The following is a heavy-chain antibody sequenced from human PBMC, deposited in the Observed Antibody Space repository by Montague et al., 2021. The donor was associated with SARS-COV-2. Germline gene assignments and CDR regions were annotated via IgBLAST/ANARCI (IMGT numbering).Heavy chain of an antibody. V-gene: IGHV4-59*02. J-gene: IGHJ4*02. CDR3: VRDPAPSGSGTFYDY. CDR1: GDSVSHDF. CDR2: VYYSRSS. D-gene: IGHD1-26*01. Sequence: SETLSLTCTVSGDSVSHDFRTWIRQPPGEGLEWIGYVYYSRSSSYNPSLRGRVSIAVDTSKNQFSLRLSTVAAADTAIYYCVRDPAPSGSGTFYDYWGQGTLVAVSS.